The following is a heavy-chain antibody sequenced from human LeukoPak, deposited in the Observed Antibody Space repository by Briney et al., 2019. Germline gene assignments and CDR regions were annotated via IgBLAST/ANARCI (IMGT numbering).Heavy chain of an antibody. CDR2: INPSGGST. CDR1: GYTFTSYY. Sequence: ASVKVSCKASGYTFTSYYMHWVRQAPGQGLEWMGIINPSGGSTSYAQKFQGRVTMTRDTSTSTVYMELSSLRSEDTAVYYCAGDWYVAAAGKVSGMDVWGQGTTVTVSS. CDR3: AGDWYVAAAGKVSGMDV. V-gene: IGHV1-46*01. D-gene: IGHD6-13*01. J-gene: IGHJ6*02.